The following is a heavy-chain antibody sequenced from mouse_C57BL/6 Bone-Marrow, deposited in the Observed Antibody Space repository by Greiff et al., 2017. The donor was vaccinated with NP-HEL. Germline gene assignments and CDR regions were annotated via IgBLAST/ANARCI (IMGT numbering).Heavy chain of an antibody. Sequence: QVQLQQSGVELVKPGASVKISCKASGYAFSSYWMNWVKQRPGKGLEWIGQIYPGDGDTNYNGKFKGKATLTADNSSSTAYMQLSSLTSEDSAVYFWARPYYSNYVFAYWGQGTLVTVSA. CDR1: GYAFSSYW. CDR2: IYPGDGDT. J-gene: IGHJ3*01. V-gene: IGHV1-80*01. D-gene: IGHD2-5*01. CDR3: ARPYYSNYVFAY.